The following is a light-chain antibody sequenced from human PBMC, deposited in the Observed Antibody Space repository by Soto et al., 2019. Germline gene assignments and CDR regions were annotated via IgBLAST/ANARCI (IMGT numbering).Light chain of an antibody. V-gene: IGKV3-11*01. CDR2: DAS. CDR1: QSVSSY. J-gene: IGKJ4*01. CDR3: QQSNNWPPLT. Sequence: EIVLTQSPATLSLSPGERATLSCRASQSVSSYLAWYQQKPGQTPRLLIYDASNKATGIPARFSGSGSGTDFTITISSLSPEDVAVYYCQQSNNWPPLTFGGGTKVEIK.